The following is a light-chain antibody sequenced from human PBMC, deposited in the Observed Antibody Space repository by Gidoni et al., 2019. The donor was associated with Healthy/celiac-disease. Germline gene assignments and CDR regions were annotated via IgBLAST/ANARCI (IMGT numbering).Light chain of an antibody. CDR3: QQLNSYPLYT. J-gene: IGKJ2*01. CDR1: QGISSY. CDR2: AAS. V-gene: IGKV1-9*01. Sequence: DIQLTQSPSFLSASVGDRVTITCRASQGISSYLAWYQQKPGKAPKLLIYAASTLQSGVPSRFSGSGSGTEFTLTISSLQPEDFATYYCQQLNSYPLYTFGQATKLEIK.